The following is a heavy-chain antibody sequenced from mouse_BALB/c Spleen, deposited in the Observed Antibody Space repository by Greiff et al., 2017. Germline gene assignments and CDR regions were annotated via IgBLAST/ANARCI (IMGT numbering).Heavy chain of an antibody. CDR2: ISSGSSTI. J-gene: IGHJ3*01. CDR3: AREGDPTRGWFAY. D-gene: IGHD1-1*01. Sequence: EVHLVESGGGLVQPGGSRKLSCAASGFTFSSFGMHWVRQAPEKGLEWVAYISSGSSTIYYADTVKGRFTISRDNPKNTLFLQMTSLRSEDTAMYYCAREGDPTRGWFAYWGQGTLVTVSA. CDR1: GFTFSSFG. V-gene: IGHV5-17*02.